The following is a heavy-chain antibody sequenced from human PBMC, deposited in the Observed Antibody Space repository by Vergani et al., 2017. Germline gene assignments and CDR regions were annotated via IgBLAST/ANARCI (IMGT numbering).Heavy chain of an antibody. J-gene: IGHJ3*01. Sequence: QVQLQESGPGLVKPSQTLSLTCTVSGGSFSTGGQSWTWLRQSAGKGLEWFGRIYTSGATNYNPSLWSRAIRSVDASKKQFSLKLTSVTAADTAVYYCAGDGGEYDKDALDVWGQGTKVTVTS. CDR2: IYTSGAT. CDR1: GGSFSTGGQS. CDR3: AGDGGEYDKDALDV. V-gene: IGHV4-61*02. D-gene: IGHD2-21*01.